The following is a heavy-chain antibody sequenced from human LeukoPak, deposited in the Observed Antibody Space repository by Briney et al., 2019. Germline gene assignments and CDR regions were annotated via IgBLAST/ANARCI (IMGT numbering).Heavy chain of an antibody. Sequence: GGSLRLSCAASGFTFSDYYMSWIRQAPGKGLEWVSYISSSGSTIYYADSVKGRFTISRDNAKNSLYLQMNSLRAEDTAVYYCARHHYYGSGSYYLSVDFDYWGQGTLVIVSS. CDR2: ISSSGSTI. D-gene: IGHD3-10*01. CDR3: ARHHYYGSGSYYLSVDFDY. CDR1: GFTFSDYY. V-gene: IGHV3-11*01. J-gene: IGHJ4*02.